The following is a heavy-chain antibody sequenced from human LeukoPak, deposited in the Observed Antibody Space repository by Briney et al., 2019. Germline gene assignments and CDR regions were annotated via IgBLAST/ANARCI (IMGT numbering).Heavy chain of an antibody. J-gene: IGHJ4*02. D-gene: IGHD3-22*01. V-gene: IGHV4-38-2*02. CDR2: IYHSGST. Sequence: SETLSLTCTVSGYSISSGYYWGWIRPPPGKGLEWIGSIYHSGSTYYNPSVKSRVTISVDTSKNQLSLKLSFVTAADTAVYYCARAYDSSGYYYVYWGQGTLVTVSS. CDR1: GYSISSGYY. CDR3: ARAYDSSGYYYVY.